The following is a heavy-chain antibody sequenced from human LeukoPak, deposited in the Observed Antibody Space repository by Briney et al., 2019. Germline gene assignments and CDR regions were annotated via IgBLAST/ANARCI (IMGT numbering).Heavy chain of an antibody. D-gene: IGHD3-22*01. J-gene: IGHJ6*02. CDR1: SGSISTYY. Sequence: SETLSLTCTVFSGSISTYYWSWIRQSPGKGLEWMGYIFHSGSTTYNPSLSSRLTISVDTSKNQFSLELSSVTAADTAVYYCARQGISGSYLTGLDVWGQGTTVTVSS. V-gene: IGHV4-59*08. CDR2: IFHSGST. CDR3: ARQGISGSYLTGLDV.